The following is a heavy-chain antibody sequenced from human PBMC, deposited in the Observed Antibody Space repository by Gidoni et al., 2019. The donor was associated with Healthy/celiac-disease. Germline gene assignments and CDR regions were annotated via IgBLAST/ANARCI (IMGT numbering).Heavy chain of an antibody. Sequence: EVQLVESGGGLVQHGGSLRLSCAASVFTFSSYDMHWVRQATGKGLEWVSAIGTAGDPYYPGSMKGRFTNSRENAKNSVDLQMNSLRAGDTAVYYCARGRWGRAFDIWGQGTMVTVSS. D-gene: IGHD3-16*01. CDR2: IGTAGDP. V-gene: IGHV3-13*05. J-gene: IGHJ3*02. CDR3: ARGRWGRAFDI. CDR1: VFTFSSYD.